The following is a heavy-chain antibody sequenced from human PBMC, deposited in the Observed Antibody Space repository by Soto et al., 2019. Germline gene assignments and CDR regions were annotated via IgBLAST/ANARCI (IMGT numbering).Heavy chain of an antibody. J-gene: IGHJ3*02. CDR3: ARDRYSSGWLDAFDI. D-gene: IGHD6-19*01. CDR2: IFTGGST. Sequence: EVQLVESGGGLVQPGGSLRLSCAASGFTVSSNYMRWVRQAPGKGLEWVSVIFTGGSTYYADSVKGRFTISRHSSKNTVDLQMNSLRAEDTAVYYCARDRYSSGWLDAFDIWGQGTMGTVSS. CDR1: GFTVSSNY. V-gene: IGHV3-53*04.